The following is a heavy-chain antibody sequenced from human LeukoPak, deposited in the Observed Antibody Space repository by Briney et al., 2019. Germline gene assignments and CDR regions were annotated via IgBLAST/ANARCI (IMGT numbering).Heavy chain of an antibody. J-gene: IGHJ4*02. Sequence: RTSETLSLTCAVYGGSFSGYYWSWIRQPPGKGLEWIGEINHSGSTNYNPSLKSRVTISVDTSKNQFSLRLSSVTAADTAVYYCARRRFLRGPDVVNPFDYWGQGTLVTVSS. V-gene: IGHV4-34*01. D-gene: IGHD5/OR15-5a*01. CDR2: INHSGST. CDR1: GGSFSGYY. CDR3: ARRRFLRGPDVVNPFDY.